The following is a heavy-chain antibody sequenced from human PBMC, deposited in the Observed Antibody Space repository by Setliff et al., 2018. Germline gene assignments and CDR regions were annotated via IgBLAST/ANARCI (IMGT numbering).Heavy chain of an antibody. CDR3: ARESVVVVTTTNYYYYIDV. D-gene: IGHD2-21*02. CDR2: IIPIFGTT. CDR1: GFRFTSFG. J-gene: IGHJ6*03. Sequence: SVKVSCKTSGFRFTSFGFSWVRQAPGQGLEWMGGIIPIFGTTTYAQKFLGRVAITTDESSSTGYMELSSLRSEDTAVYFCARESVVVVTTTNYYYYIDVWGEGTTVTVSS. V-gene: IGHV1-69*05.